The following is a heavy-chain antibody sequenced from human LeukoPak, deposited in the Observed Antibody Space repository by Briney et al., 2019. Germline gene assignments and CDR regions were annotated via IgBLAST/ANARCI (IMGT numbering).Heavy chain of an antibody. CDR3: ARQYYDILTGYPGYMDV. CDR1: GFTVSSNY. Sequence: GGSLRLSCAAFGFTVSSNYMNWVRQAPGKGLEWVSVIYSASSTYYADSVKGRFTISRDNSKNTLYLQMNSLRAEDTAVYYCARQYYDILTGYPGYMDVWGKGTTVTISS. D-gene: IGHD3-9*01. V-gene: IGHV3-53*01. J-gene: IGHJ6*03. CDR2: IYSASST.